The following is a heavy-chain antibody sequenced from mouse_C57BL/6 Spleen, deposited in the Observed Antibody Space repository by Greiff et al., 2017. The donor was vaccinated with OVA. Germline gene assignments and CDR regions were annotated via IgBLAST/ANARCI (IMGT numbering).Heavy chain of an antibody. D-gene: IGHD1-1*01. CDR3: ARDTTVPSFDY. CDR2: ISDGGSYT. V-gene: IGHV5-4*01. CDR1: GFTFSSYA. J-gene: IGHJ2*01. Sequence: EVKVVESAGGLVKPGGSLKLSCAASGFTFSSYAMSWVRQTPEKRLEWVATISDGGSYTYYPDNVKGRFTISRDNAKNNLYLQMSHLKSEDTAMYYCARDTTVPSFDYWGQGTTLTVSS.